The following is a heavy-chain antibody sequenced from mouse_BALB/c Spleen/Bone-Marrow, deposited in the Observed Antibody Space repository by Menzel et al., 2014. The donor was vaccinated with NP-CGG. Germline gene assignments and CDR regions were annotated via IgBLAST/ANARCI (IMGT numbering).Heavy chain of an antibody. J-gene: IGHJ4*01. CDR3: AREVRDDYAMDY. D-gene: IGHD2-14*01. V-gene: IGHV1S137*01. Sequence: VQLQESGAELVRPGVSVKISCKGSGYTFTDYAVHWVKQSHAKSLEWIGVISTYYGDASYNQKFKGKATMTVDKSSSTAYMELARLTSEDSAIYYCAREVRDDYAMDYWGQGTSVTVSS. CDR1: GYTFTDYA. CDR2: ISTYYGDA.